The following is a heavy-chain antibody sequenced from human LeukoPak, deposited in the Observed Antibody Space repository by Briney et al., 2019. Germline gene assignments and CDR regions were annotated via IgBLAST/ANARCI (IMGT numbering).Heavy chain of an antibody. V-gene: IGHV4-34*01. J-gene: IGHJ4*02. D-gene: IGHD3-10*01. Sequence: KPSETLSLTCAVYGGSFSGYYWSWIRQPPGKGLEWIGEINHSGSTNYNPSLKSRVTISVDTSRNQFSLKLSSVTAADTAVYYCARSGWFGESSWGFDYWGQGTLVTVSS. CDR2: INHSGST. CDR1: GGSFSGYY. CDR3: ARSGWFGESSWGFDY.